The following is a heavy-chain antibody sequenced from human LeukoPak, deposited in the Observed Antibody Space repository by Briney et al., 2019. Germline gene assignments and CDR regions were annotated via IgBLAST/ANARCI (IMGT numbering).Heavy chain of an antibody. CDR2: FDPEDGET. CDR1: GYTLTELS. Sequence: GASVKVSCKVSGYTLTELSMHWVRQAPGKGLEWMGGFDPEDGETIYAQKFQGRVTMTEDTSTDTAYMELSRLRSEDTAVYYCATILAAGHDAFDIWGQGTMVTVSS. J-gene: IGHJ3*02. CDR3: ATILAAGHDAFDI. V-gene: IGHV1-24*01. D-gene: IGHD6-25*01.